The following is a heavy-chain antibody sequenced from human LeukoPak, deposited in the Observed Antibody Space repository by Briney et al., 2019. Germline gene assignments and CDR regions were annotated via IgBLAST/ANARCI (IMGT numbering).Heavy chain of an antibody. J-gene: IGHJ4*02. CDR3: AGYGSGSYYKAFDF. CDR2: VYYTGSS. Sequence: SETLSLTCTVSGDSISSSYWSWIRQPPGKGLEWIGYVYYTGSSYYYPSLKSRATTSIDMSKNQFSLKLTSMTAADTAVYYCAGYGSGSYYKAFDFWGQGILVTVSS. CDR1: GDSISSSY. D-gene: IGHD3-10*01. V-gene: IGHV4-59*01.